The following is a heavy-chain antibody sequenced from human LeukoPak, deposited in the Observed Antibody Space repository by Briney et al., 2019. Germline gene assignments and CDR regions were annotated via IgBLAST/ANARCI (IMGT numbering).Heavy chain of an antibody. CDR2: IFYSGRT. D-gene: IGHD1-26*01. CDR3: ASGSGTYSRKDY. V-gene: IGHV4-59*01. J-gene: IGHJ4*02. CDR1: GGSISSYH. Sequence: SETLSLTCTVSGGSISSYHWNWIRQPPGKGLEWIGYIFYSGRTNYNPSLESRVTISVDTSKNWFSLRLTSVTAADTAVYYCASGSGTYSRKDYWGQGTLVTVSS.